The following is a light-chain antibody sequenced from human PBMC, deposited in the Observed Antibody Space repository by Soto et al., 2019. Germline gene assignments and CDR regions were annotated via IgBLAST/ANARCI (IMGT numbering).Light chain of an antibody. CDR1: QSIVIW. Sequence: DILMTQSPSTLSASVGDRVTITCRASQSIVIWLAWYQQKPGKAPNLLIYKASNLESGVPSRFSGSGSGTEFTLTISSLQPDDFATYYCQQYKSSPYTFGQGTKLEIK. CDR2: KAS. V-gene: IGKV1-5*03. J-gene: IGKJ2*01. CDR3: QQYKSSPYT.